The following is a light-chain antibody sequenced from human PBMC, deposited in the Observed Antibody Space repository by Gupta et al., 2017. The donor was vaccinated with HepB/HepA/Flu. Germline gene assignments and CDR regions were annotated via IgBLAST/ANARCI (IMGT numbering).Light chain of an antibody. CDR2: SNY. Sequence: QSVLTQPPSASGTPGQRVTISCSGSSSNVGRSFVYWYQQFPGAAPKLLIYSNYQRPSGVPDRVLCYSAGDYASREIIFLRSEEEANDYWVDSDTRLDHWAFGGGTKLTVL. CDR1: SSNVGRSF. V-gene: IGLV1-47*02. J-gene: IGLJ3*02. CDR3: VDSDTRLDHWA.